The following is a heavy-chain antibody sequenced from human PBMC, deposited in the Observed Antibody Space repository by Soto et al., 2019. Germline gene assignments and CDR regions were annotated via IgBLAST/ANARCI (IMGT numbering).Heavy chain of an antibody. Sequence: ASVKVSCKASGYSFSSYGINWVRQAPGQGLEWMGWINTYNGNRNYAQKFEDRVTMTTATSTNTVYMELRSLKSDDTAIYYCARDRLRGYDSSGQSAWFDPWGQGTLVTVSS. D-gene: IGHD3-22*01. V-gene: IGHV1-18*01. J-gene: IGHJ5*02. CDR3: ARDRLRGYDSSGQSAWFDP. CDR2: INTYNGNR. CDR1: GYSFSSYG.